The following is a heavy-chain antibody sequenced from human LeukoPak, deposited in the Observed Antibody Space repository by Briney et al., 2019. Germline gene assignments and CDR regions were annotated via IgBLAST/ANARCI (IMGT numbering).Heavy chain of an antibody. D-gene: IGHD1-14*01. J-gene: IGHJ4*02. CDR1: GFAFSTYA. Sequence: GGSLRLSCAASGFAFSTYAMSWVRQAPGKGLEWFSAISGSGDNTYYADSVEGRFTISRDNAKNTLYLQMNSLRAEDTAVYYCATLTGTPDYWGQGTLVTVSS. V-gene: IGHV3-23*01. CDR2: ISGSGDNT. CDR3: ATLTGTPDY.